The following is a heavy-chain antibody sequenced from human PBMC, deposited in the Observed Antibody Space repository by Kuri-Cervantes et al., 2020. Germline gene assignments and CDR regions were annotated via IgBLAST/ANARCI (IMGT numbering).Heavy chain of an antibody. D-gene: IGHD6-13*01. CDR3: ALSTHIAAANFDY. CDR2: IYHSGST. Sequence: ESLKISCAVSGYSISSGYYWGWIRQPPGKGLEWIGSIYHSGSTYYNPSLKSRVTISVDTSKNQFSLKLSSVTAADTAVYYCALSTHIAAANFDYWGQGTLVTVSS. V-gene: IGHV4-38-2*01. CDR1: GYSISSGYY. J-gene: IGHJ4*02.